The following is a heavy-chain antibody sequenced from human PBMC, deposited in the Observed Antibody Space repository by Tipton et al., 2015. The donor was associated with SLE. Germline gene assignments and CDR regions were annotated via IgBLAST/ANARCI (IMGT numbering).Heavy chain of an antibody. V-gene: IGHV4-61*09. CDR3: ARELMVVRGLSRRDAFDI. J-gene: IGHJ3*02. D-gene: IGHD3-10*01. CDR1: GDSMSRGGYY. CDR2: IYTTGST. Sequence: TLSLTCSVSGDSMSRGGYYWSWLRQPAGKGLEWVGHIYTTGSTHYNPSLKSRVSISVDTSKNQFSLRLTSVTAADTAVYYCARELMVVRGLSRRDAFDIWGQGAMVTVSS.